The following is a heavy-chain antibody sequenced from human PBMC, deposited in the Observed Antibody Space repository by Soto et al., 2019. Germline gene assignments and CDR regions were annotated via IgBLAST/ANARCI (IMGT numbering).Heavy chain of an antibody. Sequence: QVQLVQSGAEVKKPGASVKVSCKASGYTFTSYAMHWVRQAPGQRREWMGWINAGNGNTKYSQKFQGRVTITRDTSASTAYMELSSLRSEDTAVYYCARDEGYCSSTSCYGYGMDVWGQGTTVTVSS. V-gene: IGHV1-3*01. CDR3: ARDEGYCSSTSCYGYGMDV. D-gene: IGHD2-2*01. J-gene: IGHJ6*02. CDR2: INAGNGNT. CDR1: GYTFTSYA.